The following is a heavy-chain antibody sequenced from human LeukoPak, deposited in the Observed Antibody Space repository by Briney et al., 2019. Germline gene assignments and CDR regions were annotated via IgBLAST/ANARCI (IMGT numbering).Heavy chain of an antibody. J-gene: IGHJ6*03. Sequence: ASVKVSCKASGYTFTGYYMHWVRQAPGQVLEWMGWINPNSGGTNYAQKFQGRVTMTRDTSISTAYMELSRLRSDDTAVYYCARDPGSTSWRYYYYMDVWGKGTTVTVSS. CDR1: GYTFTGYY. CDR3: ARDPGSTSWRYYYYMDV. D-gene: IGHD2-2*01. V-gene: IGHV1-2*02. CDR2: INPNSGGT.